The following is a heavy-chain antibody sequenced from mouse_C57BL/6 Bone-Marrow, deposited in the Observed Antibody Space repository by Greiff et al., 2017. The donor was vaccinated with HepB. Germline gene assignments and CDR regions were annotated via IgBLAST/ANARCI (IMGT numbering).Heavy chain of an antibody. D-gene: IGHD1-1*01. CDR3: IRDYAMDD. CDR1: GYSITSGYY. Sequence: EVKLMESGPGLVKPSQSLSLTCSVPGYSITSGYYWNWIRQFPGNKLEWMGYISYDGSNNYNPSLKNRISITRDTSKNQFFLKLNSVTTEDTATYYCIRDYAMDDWGQGTSVTVSS. CDR2: ISYDGSN. J-gene: IGHJ4*01. V-gene: IGHV3-6*01.